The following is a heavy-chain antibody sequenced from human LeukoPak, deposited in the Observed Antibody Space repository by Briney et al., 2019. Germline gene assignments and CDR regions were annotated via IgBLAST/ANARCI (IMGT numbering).Heavy chain of an antibody. D-gene: IGHD6-19*01. CDR3: ARARGHAVAAHKGGFDY. CDR1: GYTFTGYY. CDR2: INPNSGGT. V-gene: IGHV1-2*04. J-gene: IGHJ4*02. Sequence: ASVKVSCKASGYTFTGYYMHWVRQAPGQGLEWMGWINPNSGGTNYAQKFQGWVTMTRDTSISTAHMELSRLRSDDTAVYYCARARGHAVAAHKGGFDYWGQGTLVTVSS.